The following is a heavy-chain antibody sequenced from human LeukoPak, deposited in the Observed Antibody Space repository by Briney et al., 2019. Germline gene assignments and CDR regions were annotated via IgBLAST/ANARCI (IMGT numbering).Heavy chain of an antibody. CDR1: GGSISSYY. D-gene: IGHD3-3*01. J-gene: IGHJ6*03. Sequence: SETLSLTCTVSGGSISSYYWSWIRQPPGKGLEWIGYIFYTGSTNYNPSLKSRVTISVLTSKNQFSLKLSSVTAADTAVYYCARSGSGYYSSYYYYYMDVWGKGTTVTVSS. CDR2: IFYTGST. V-gene: IGHV4-59*01. CDR3: ARSGSGYYSSYYYYYMDV.